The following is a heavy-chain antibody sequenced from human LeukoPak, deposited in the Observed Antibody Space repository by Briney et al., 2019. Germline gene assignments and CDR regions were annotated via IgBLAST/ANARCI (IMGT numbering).Heavy chain of an antibody. CDR1: GGSISSSSYY. CDR3: ATPYSSSWFGFDY. V-gene: IGHV4-39*01. D-gene: IGHD6-13*01. J-gene: IGHJ4*02. Sequence: SETLSLTCTVSGGSISSSSYYWGWIRQPPGKGLEWIGSIYYSGSTYYNPSLKSRVTISVDTSTNQFSLKLSSVTAADTAVYYCATPYSSSWFGFDYWGQGTLVTVSS. CDR2: IYYSGST.